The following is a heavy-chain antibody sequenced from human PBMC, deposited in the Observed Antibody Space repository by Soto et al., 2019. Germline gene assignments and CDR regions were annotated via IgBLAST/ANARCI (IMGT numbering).Heavy chain of an antibody. V-gene: IGHV3-23*01. CDR3: AKGTILLWGYYYMDV. J-gene: IGHJ6*03. D-gene: IGHD3-10*01. CDR2: ISGSGGSI. CDR1: GVTCSSLA. Sequence: GGSMRLSYGVAGVTCSSLAMSWVRQAPGKGLEWVSAISGSGGSIYYADSVKGRFTISRDNSKNTLYLQMNSLRAEDTAVYYCAKGTILLWGYYYMDVWGKATTVTVSS.